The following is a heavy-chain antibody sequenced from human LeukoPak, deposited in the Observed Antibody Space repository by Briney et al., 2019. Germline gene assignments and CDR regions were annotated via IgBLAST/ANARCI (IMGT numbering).Heavy chain of an antibody. V-gene: IGHV3-74*01. CDR2: IKTDGSDT. CDR1: GFTFSSYW. Sequence: GGSLRLSCAASGFTFSSYWMHWVRQSPGKGLVWVSRIKTDGSDTYYADSVRGRFAISRDNAKNTLYLQMDSLRAEDTAVYFCARGDYSSHTLWGQGTLVTVSS. CDR3: ARGDYSSHTL. J-gene: IGHJ4*02. D-gene: IGHD4-11*01.